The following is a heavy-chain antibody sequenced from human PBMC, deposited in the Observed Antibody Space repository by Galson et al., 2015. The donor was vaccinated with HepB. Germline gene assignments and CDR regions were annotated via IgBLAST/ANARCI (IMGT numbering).Heavy chain of an antibody. V-gene: IGHV3-30*04. Sequence: SLRLSCAASGFTFSSYAMHWVRQAPGKGLEWVAVISYDGSNKYYADSVKGRFTISRDNSKNTLYLQMNSLRAEDTAVYYCAREFWLGDAFDIWGQGTMVTVSS. J-gene: IGHJ3*02. D-gene: IGHD6-19*01. CDR1: GFTFSSYA. CDR3: AREFWLGDAFDI. CDR2: ISYDGSNK.